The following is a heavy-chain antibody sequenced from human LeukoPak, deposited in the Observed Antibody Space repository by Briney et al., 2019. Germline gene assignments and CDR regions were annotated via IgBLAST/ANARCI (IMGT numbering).Heavy chain of an antibody. D-gene: IGHD4-17*01. CDR1: GGSFSGYY. V-gene: IGHV4-34*12. J-gene: IGHJ2*01. CDR2: TLYSGST. Sequence: SQTLSLTSAVYGGSFSGYYCSWIRHPPGNWMGWIGRTLYSGSTSYNTSPKSGVPISEDTSRTQLSLRLRAVTAADTAVYYCARYDYGDYVRGPRRVYWYFDLWGRGTLVTVSS. CDR3: ARYDYGDYVRGPRRVYWYFDL.